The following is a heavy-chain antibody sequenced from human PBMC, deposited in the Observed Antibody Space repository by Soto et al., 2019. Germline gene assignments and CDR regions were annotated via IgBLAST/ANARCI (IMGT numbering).Heavy chain of an antibody. Sequence: SQTLSLTCAISGDSVSSNSAAWDWLRQSPSRGLEWLGRTYYMSKWYNDYVVSVKSRITINPDTSKNQFSLQLNSVTPEDTAVYYCARERGVLSEAFDIWGQGTVVTVSS. D-gene: IGHD3-10*01. CDR2: TYYMSKWYN. J-gene: IGHJ3*02. V-gene: IGHV6-1*01. CDR3: ARERGVLSEAFDI. CDR1: GDSVSSNSAA.